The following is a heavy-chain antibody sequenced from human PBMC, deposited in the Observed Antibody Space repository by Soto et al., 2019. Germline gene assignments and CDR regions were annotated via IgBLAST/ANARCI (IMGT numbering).Heavy chain of an antibody. CDR2: INAGHGNT. CDR3: ARDFSQLLINWFDP. V-gene: IGHV1-3*01. D-gene: IGHD2-2*01. Sequence: QVQLVQSGAEVKKPGASVKVSCKASGYIFTNYAIHWVRQAPGQRLEWMGWINAGHGNTKYSQKFQDRVTITRDTSASTAYMERSSLRTEDTAVYYCARDFSQLLINWFDPWGQGTLVTVSS. J-gene: IGHJ5*02. CDR1: GYIFTNYA.